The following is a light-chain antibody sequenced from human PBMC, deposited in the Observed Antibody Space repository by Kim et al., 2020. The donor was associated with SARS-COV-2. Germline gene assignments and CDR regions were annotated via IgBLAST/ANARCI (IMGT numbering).Light chain of an antibody. V-gene: IGLV3-19*01. CDR2: GKD. CDR1: SVRKYY. J-gene: IGLJ2*01. CDR3: NSRDSSGNRLV. Sequence: ALGQTVRITWQGDSVRKYYASWYQQKPGQAPILVIHGKDNRPSGIPDRFSGSSSGITASLTITGAQAEDEADYYCNSRDSSGNRLVFGGGTQLTVL.